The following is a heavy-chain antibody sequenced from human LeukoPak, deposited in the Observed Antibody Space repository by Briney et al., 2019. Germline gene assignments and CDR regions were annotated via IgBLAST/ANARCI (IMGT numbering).Heavy chain of an antibody. CDR2: ISSSGSTI. Sequence: GGSLRLSCAASGFTFSSYEMNWVRQAPGEGLEWGSYISSSGSTIYYADSVKGRFTISRDNAKNSLYLQMNSLRAEDTAVYYCARASGGYSYYFDYWGQGTLVTVSS. CDR3: ARASGGYSYYFDY. J-gene: IGHJ4*02. D-gene: IGHD5-18*01. CDR1: GFTFSSYE. V-gene: IGHV3-48*03.